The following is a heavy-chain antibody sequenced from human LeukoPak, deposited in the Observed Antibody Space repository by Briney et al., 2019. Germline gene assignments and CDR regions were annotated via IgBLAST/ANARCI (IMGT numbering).Heavy chain of an antibody. V-gene: IGHV3-11*06. D-gene: IGHD2-15*01. CDR1: GFTFSDYC. J-gene: IGHJ4*02. Sequence: GGSLRLSCAASGFTFSDYCMSWIRQAPGKGLEWVSYISSSSRYTDYADSVKGRFTLSRDNAKNSLYLQMNSLRAEDTAVYYCVRGAYCNGGSCYGGYWGQGTLVTVSS. CDR3: VRGAYCNGGSCYGGY. CDR2: ISSSSRYT.